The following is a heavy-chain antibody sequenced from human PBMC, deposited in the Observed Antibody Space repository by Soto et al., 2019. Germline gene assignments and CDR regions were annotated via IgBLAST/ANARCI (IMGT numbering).Heavy chain of an antibody. D-gene: IGHD6-19*01. CDR3: TAAVAVSFDY. J-gene: IGHJ4*02. V-gene: IGHV3-73*01. Sequence: GGSLRLSCAASGFTFSGSAMHWVRQAPGKGLEWVGRIRSKANSYATAYAASVKGRFTISRDDSKNTAYLQMNSLKTEDTAVYYCTAAVAVSFDYWGQGTLVTVSS. CDR1: GFTFSGSA. CDR2: IRSKANSYAT.